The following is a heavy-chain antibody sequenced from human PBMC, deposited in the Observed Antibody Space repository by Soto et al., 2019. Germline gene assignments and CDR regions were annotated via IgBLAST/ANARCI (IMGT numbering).Heavy chain of an antibody. CDR2: ISTLGSHI. V-gene: IGHV3-21*01. CDR3: ASPSWFDP. J-gene: IGHJ5*02. CDR1: GGNCGTYS. Sequence: GVSLRLSWAAAGGNCGTYSMHWVRQAPGKGLEWVAAISTLGSHICYADSVKGRFTISRDNAKNSLYLQMNSLRPDDTAVYYCASPSWFDPWGQGTLVTVSS.